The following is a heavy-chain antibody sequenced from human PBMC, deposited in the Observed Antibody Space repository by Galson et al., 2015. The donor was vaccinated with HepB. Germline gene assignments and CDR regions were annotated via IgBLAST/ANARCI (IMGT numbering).Heavy chain of an antibody. CDR3: ARGSQGGSWSGYSPYYFYYYAMDV. CDR1: TGSISGYH. V-gene: IGHV4-59*01. Sequence: TLSLTCTVSTGSISGYHWTWIRQSPGKGLEWIGYMYSTGSTDYNPFLKSRVTISLDTSKNQVSLKLSSVTAADTAVYYCARGSQGGSWSGYSPYYFYYYAMDVWGQGTTVTVSS. J-gene: IGHJ6*02. CDR2: MYSTGST. D-gene: IGHD3-3*01.